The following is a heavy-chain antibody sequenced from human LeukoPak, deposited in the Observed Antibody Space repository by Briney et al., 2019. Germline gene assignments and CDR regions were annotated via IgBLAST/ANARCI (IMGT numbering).Heavy chain of an antibody. J-gene: IGHJ5*02. CDR3: ARDYSSGLLT. CDR2: IYYSGST. V-gene: IGHV4-59*11. CDR1: GGSISSHY. Sequence: PSETLSLTCTVSGGSISSHYWSWIRQPPGKGLEWIGYIYYSGSTNYNPSLKSRVTISVDTSKNQFSLKLSSVTAADTAVYYCARDYSSGLLTWGQGTLVTVSS. D-gene: IGHD6-19*01.